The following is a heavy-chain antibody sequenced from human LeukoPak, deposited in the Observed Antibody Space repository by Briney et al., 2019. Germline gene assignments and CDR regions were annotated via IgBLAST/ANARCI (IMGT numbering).Heavy chain of an antibody. V-gene: IGHV4-59*12. D-gene: IGHD5-24*01. Sequence: SETLSLTCTVSGGSISSYYWSWIRQPPGKGLEWIGYIYYSGSTNYNPSLKSRVTISVDTSKNQFSLKLSSVTAADTAVYYCARLGDGYNFMNYYYYMDVWGKGTTVTVSS. CDR1: GGSISSYY. CDR3: ARLGDGYNFMNYYYYMDV. CDR2: IYYSGST. J-gene: IGHJ6*03.